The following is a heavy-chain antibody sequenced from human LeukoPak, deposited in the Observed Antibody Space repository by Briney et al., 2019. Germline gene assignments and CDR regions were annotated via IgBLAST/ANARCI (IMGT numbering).Heavy chain of an antibody. V-gene: IGHV3-21*01. D-gene: IGHD2-8*01. J-gene: IGHJ5*02. CDR2: ISSSSSYI. CDR3: ARDFGPNGFDP. Sequence: GGSLRLSCAASGFTFSSYSMNWVRQAPGKGLEWVSSISSSSSYIYYADSVKGRFTISRDNAKNSLYLQMNSLRAEDTAVYYCARDFGPNGFDPWGQGTLVTVSS. CDR1: GFTFSSYS.